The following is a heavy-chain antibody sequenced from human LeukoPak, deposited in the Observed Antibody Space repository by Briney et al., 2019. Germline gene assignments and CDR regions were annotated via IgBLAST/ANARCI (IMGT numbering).Heavy chain of an antibody. CDR1: GFTFSSYA. D-gene: IGHD3-22*01. J-gene: IGHJ4*02. CDR2: ISYDGSNK. Sequence: TGGSLRLSCAASGFTFSSYAMHWVRQAPGKGLEWVAVISYDGSNKYYADSVKGRFTISRDNSKNTLYLQMNSLRAEDTAVYYCAREAMSSSGYYGPLDYWGQETLVTVSS. CDR3: AREAMSSSGYYGPLDY. V-gene: IGHV3-30-3*01.